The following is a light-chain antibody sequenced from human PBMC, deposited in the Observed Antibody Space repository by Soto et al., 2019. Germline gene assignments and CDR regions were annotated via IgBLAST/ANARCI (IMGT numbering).Light chain of an antibody. CDR3: QQLHGYPIT. V-gene: IGKV1-9*01. Sequence: ILLTQSPSSLSASVGDRVTITCRASQGIDTSLAWYQQKPGKAPKLLIYAPSNFQSGVPSRFSGSGSGTHLTLTTSSLQPEDFATYYCQQLHGYPITFGLGTRLEI. CDR2: APS. J-gene: IGKJ5*01. CDR1: QGIDTS.